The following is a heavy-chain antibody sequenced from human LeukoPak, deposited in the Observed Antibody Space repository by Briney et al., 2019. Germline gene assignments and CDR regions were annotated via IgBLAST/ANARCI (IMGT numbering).Heavy chain of an antibody. V-gene: IGHV1-18*01. D-gene: IGHD3-9*01. J-gene: IGHJ4*02. CDR2: ISAYNGNT. CDR3: ARDGSELRYFDRYFDF. Sequence: ASVKVSCKASGYTFTSYGISWVRQAPGQGLEWMGWISAYNGNTNYAQKLQGRVTMTTDTSTSTAYMELRSLRSDDTAVYYCARDGSELRYFDRYFDFWDQGTLVTVSS. CDR1: GYTFTSYG.